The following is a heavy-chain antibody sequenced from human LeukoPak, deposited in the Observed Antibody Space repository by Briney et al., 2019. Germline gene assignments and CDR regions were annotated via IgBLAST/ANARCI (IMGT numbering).Heavy chain of an antibody. V-gene: IGHV3-23*01. CDR2: ISGSGGST. CDR1: GFTFSSYG. Sequence: PGGSLRLSCAASGFTFSSYGMSWVRQAPGKGLEWVSAISGSGGSTYYADSVKGRFTISRDNSKNSLYLQMNSLRAEDTAVYYCARFSGWYDYWGQGTLVTVSS. D-gene: IGHD6-19*01. J-gene: IGHJ4*02. CDR3: ARFSGWYDY.